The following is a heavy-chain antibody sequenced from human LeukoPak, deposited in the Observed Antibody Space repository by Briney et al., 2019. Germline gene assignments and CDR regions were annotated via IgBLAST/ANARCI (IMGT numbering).Heavy chain of an antibody. J-gene: IGHJ2*01. D-gene: IGHD6-13*01. CDR1: GFTFSSYW. V-gene: IGHV3-7*05. CDR3: ARPLPGAAVGYWYFDL. Sequence: GGSLRLSCAASGFTFSSYWMSWVRQAPGKGLEWAANIKQDGSDKYYVDSVKGRFTISRDNAKNSLFLLMNSLRAEDTAVYYCARPLPGAAVGYWYFDLWGRGTLVTVSS. CDR2: IKQDGSDK.